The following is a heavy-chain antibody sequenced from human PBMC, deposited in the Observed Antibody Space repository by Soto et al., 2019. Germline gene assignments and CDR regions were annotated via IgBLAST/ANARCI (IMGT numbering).Heavy chain of an antibody. CDR1: GGTFSSYA. CDR3: ARVVTVVTSFHYWYFDL. J-gene: IGHJ2*01. CDR2: IIPIFGTT. Sequence: QVQLVQSGAEVKKPGSSVKVSCKASGGTFSSYAISWVRQAPGQGLEWMGGIIPIFGTTNYAQKFQGRVTSPADESTSTAYMELSRLRSEDTAVYYWARVVTVVTSFHYWYFDLWCRGTLVTVSS. V-gene: IGHV1-69*12. D-gene: IGHD2-15*01.